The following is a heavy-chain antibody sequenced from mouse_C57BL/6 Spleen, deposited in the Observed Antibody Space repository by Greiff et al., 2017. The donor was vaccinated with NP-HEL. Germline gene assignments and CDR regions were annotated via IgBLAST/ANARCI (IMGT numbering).Heavy chain of an antibody. V-gene: IGHV1-54*01. CDR3: ARRGSTMVTGGYFDV. CDR1: GYAFTNYL. CDR2: INPGSGGT. Sequence: VQLQQSGAELVRPGTSVKVSCKASGYAFTNYLIEWVKQRPGQGLEWIGVINPGSGGTNYNEKFKGKATLTADQSSSTAYMQLSSLTSEDSAVYFGARRGSTMVTGGYFDVWGTGTTVTVSS. J-gene: IGHJ1*03. D-gene: IGHD2-2*01.